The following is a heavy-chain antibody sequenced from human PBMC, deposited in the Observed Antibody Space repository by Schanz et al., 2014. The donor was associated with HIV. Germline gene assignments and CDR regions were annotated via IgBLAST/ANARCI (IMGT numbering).Heavy chain of an antibody. CDR2: ISAYNGNT. V-gene: IGHV1-18*01. CDR1: GRAFADMD. D-gene: IGHD2-8*01. Sequence: QERLVQSGAEVKKPGASVTVSCQTPGRAFADMDINWVRQTTGRGLEWMGWISAYNGNTNYAQKLQGRVSMTTDTSTSTAYMELRSLTSEDKAVYYCARGARDCTNGVCGGYYFDYWGQGTLVTVSS. CDR3: ARGARDCTNGVCGGYYFDY. J-gene: IGHJ4*02.